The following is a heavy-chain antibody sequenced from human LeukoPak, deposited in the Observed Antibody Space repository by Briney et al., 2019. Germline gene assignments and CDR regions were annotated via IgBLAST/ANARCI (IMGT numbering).Heavy chain of an antibody. V-gene: IGHV1-18*01. Sequence: ASVKVSCKASGYTFIDYGITWVRQAPGQGLEWMGWISAYNGNTNYAQKLQGRVTMTTDTSTSTAYMELRSLRSDDTAVYYCARGAALIRVDYWGQGTLVTVSS. D-gene: IGHD3-9*01. J-gene: IGHJ4*02. CDR2: ISAYNGNT. CDR1: GYTFIDYG. CDR3: ARGAALIRVDY.